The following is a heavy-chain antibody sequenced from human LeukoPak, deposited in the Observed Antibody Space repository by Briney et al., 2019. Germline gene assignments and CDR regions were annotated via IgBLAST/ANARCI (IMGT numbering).Heavy chain of an antibody. CDR1: GFTVSNNY. D-gene: IGHD6-25*01. CDR3: AGVYSSGQFPEFDF. V-gene: IGHV3-66*01. J-gene: IGHJ4*02. Sequence: GGSLRLSCAASGFTVSNNYMSWVRQAPGKGLEWVSVTYSGGSTYYADSVKGRFTISRDNSKNTLYLQMNSLRAEDTAVYYCAGVYSSGQFPEFDFWGQGTLVTVSS. CDR2: TYSGGST.